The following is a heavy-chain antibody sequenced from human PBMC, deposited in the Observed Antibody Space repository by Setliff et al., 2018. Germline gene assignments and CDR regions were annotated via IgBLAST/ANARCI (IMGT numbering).Heavy chain of an antibody. V-gene: IGHV3-30*02. Sequence: GGSLRLSCAASGFTFSSYGMHWVRQAPGKGLEWVAFIRYDGSNKYYADSVKGRFTISRDNSKNTLYLQMSSLRAEDTAVYYCAKHGAYNDFLTGYNFYYDMDVWGQGTTVTVSS. CDR2: IRYDGSNK. CDR1: GFTFSSYG. J-gene: IGHJ6*02. CDR3: AKHGAYNDFLTGYNFYYDMDV. D-gene: IGHD3-9*01.